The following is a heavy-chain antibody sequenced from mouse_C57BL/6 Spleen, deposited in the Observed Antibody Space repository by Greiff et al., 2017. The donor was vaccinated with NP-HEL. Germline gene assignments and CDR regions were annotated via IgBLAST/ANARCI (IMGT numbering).Heavy chain of an antibody. Sequence: VQLQQSGPGLVQPSQSLSITCTVSGFSLTSYGVHWVRQSPGKGLEWLGVIWSGGSTDYNAAFISRLSISKDNSKSHVFFKMNSLQADDTAIYYCARTLYYYGSSDWYFDVWGTGTTVTVSS. V-gene: IGHV2-2*01. D-gene: IGHD1-1*01. CDR2: IWSGGST. J-gene: IGHJ1*03. CDR3: ARTLYYYGSSDWYFDV. CDR1: GFSLTSYG.